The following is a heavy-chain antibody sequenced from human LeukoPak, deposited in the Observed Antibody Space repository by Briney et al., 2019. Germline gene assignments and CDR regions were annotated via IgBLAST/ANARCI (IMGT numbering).Heavy chain of an antibody. D-gene: IGHD3-22*01. Sequence: GGSLRLSCAASGVTFSRYSMNWVRQAPGKGLECVSSITSSSNYIYYAESVKGRFTISRDNARNSLYLQMNSLRAEDTAFYYCARAPDYYETTGYYNVYWGQGTLVTVSS. V-gene: IGHV3-21*01. CDR2: ITSSSNYI. J-gene: IGHJ4*02. CDR1: GVTFSRYS. CDR3: ARAPDYYETTGYYNVY.